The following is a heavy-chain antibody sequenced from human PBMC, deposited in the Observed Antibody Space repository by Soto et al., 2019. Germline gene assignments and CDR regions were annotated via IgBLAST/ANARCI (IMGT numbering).Heavy chain of an antibody. CDR1: GGSISSSSYY. V-gene: IGHV4-39*01. D-gene: IGHD3-22*01. CDR2: IYYSGIT. Sequence: PSETLSLTCTVSGGSISSSSYYWGWIRQPPGKGLERIGSIYYSGITYYNPSLKSRVTISVDTSKIQFTLKLSSVTAADTAVYYCAGGEDDSSGYYWDYWGQGTLVTVSS. J-gene: IGHJ4*02. CDR3: AGGEDDSSGYYWDY.